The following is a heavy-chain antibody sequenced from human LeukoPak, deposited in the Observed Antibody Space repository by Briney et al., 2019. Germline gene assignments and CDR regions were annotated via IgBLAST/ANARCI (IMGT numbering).Heavy chain of an antibody. J-gene: IGHJ6*03. Sequence: SETLSLTCTVSGGSISSYHWSWIRQPAGKGLEWIGRIYTSGSTNYNPSLKSRVTMSVDTSKNQFSLKLSSVTAADTAVYYCARGLPVWLPDYYYYMDVWGKGTTVTVSS. D-gene: IGHD5-12*01. CDR3: ARGLPVWLPDYYYYMDV. CDR1: GGSISSYH. CDR2: IYTSGST. V-gene: IGHV4-4*07.